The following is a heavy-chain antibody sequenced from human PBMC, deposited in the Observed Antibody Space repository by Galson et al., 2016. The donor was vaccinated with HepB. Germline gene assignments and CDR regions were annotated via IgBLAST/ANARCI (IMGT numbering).Heavy chain of an antibody. J-gene: IGHJ4*02. Sequence: SLRLSCAASGFTFNTYTMQWVRQAPGKGLEWVALIWYDGNNKYYADFVKGRFTISRDNSKNTLYLQMNSLRAEDTAVYYCARERPDIAVAAFDYWGQGTLVTVSS. CDR2: IWYDGNNK. CDR1: GFTFNTYT. CDR3: ARERPDIAVAAFDY. V-gene: IGHV3-33*08. D-gene: IGHD6-19*01.